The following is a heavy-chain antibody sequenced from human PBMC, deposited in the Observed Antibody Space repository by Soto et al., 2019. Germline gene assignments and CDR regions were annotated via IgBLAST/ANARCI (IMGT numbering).Heavy chain of an antibody. J-gene: IGHJ5*01. V-gene: IGHV1-2*02. D-gene: IGHD3-16*01. CDR2: INPNSGGT. CDR3: ARDVGYGYIWGTLNWFDS. CDR1: GYTFTGYY. Sequence: ASVKVSCKASGYTFTGYYMHWVRQAPGQGLEWMGWINPNSGGTNYAQKFQGRVTMTRDTSISTAYMELSRLRSDDTAVYYCARDVGYGYIWGTLNWFDSWGQGTLVTVSS.